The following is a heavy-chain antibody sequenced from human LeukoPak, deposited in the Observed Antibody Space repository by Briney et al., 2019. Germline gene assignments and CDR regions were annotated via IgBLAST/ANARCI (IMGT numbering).Heavy chain of an antibody. D-gene: IGHD6-19*01. Sequence: PGGSLRLSCAASGFTFSSYAMHWVRQAPGKGLEWVSGISGSGGSTHYADSVKGRFTISRDNSKNTLHLQMNSLRVEDTAVYYCAKGEQWLALGYLVDYWGQGTPVTVSS. V-gene: IGHV3-23*01. CDR3: AKGEQWLALGYLVDY. CDR1: GFTFSSYA. J-gene: IGHJ4*02. CDR2: ISGSGGST.